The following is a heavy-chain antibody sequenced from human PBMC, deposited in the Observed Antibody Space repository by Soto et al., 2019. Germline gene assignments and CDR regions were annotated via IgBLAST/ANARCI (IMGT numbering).Heavy chain of an antibody. CDR3: AKNDYYYLFYFDY. Sequence: EVQLLESGGGLVQPGGSLRLSCAASGFTFSSYAMSWVRQAPGKGLEWVSAISGSGGSTYDADSVKGRFTIFRDNSKNTLYLQMNSLRAEDTAVYYCAKNDYYYLFYFDYWGQGTLVTVSS. V-gene: IGHV3-23*01. D-gene: IGHD3-22*01. J-gene: IGHJ4*02. CDR2: ISGSGGST. CDR1: GFTFSSYA.